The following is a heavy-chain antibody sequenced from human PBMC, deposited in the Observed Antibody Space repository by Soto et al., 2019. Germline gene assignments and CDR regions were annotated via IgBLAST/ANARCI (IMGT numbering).Heavy chain of an antibody. Sequence: QMQLQESGPGLVKPSQTLSLICSVSGGSISRPGYYWAGIRQHPARGLEWIGSISYSGNSNHNPSLKCRVILSADTSKNCVSLRLKSLTDADTAVYYCARLRRDGSGFPEFWGQGARVTVSS. D-gene: IGHD3-22*01. CDR1: GGSISRPGYY. CDR3: ARLRRDGSGFPEF. V-gene: IGHV4-31*03. J-gene: IGHJ4*02. CDR2: ISYSGNS.